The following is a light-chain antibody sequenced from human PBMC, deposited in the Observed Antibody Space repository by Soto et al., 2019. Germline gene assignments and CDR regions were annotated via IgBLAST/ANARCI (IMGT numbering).Light chain of an antibody. CDR3: QQYCSSPPIT. CDR1: QSVSSSY. Sequence: EIVLTQSPGTLSLSPGERATLSCRASQSVSSSYLAWYQQKPGQAPRLLIYGASSRATGIPDRFSGSGSGTDFTLTISRLEPADFAVYYCQQYCSSPPITFGPGTKVDIK. J-gene: IGKJ3*01. CDR2: GAS. V-gene: IGKV3-20*01.